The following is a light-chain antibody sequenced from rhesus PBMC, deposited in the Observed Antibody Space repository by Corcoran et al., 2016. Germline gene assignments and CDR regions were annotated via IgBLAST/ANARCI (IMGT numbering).Light chain of an antibody. CDR2: DAA. J-gene: IGKJ3*01. V-gene: IGKV1-38*01. CDR3: QQHNTFPCT. CDR1: QGISSY. Sequence: DIQLTQSPSSLSASVGDRVTITCRASQGISSYLAWYQQKSGKAPKPRIFDAAILQIGVPSRFGGRGSGIEFTLTIRRMQPEDFATYYVQQHNTFPCTFGPGTKLDIK.